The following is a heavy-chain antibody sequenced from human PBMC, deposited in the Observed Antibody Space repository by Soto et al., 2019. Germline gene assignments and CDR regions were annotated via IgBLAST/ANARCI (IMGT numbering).Heavy chain of an antibody. CDR3: ATWWITGTAFDY. D-gene: IGHD1-20*01. CDR1: GYTLTELS. J-gene: IGHJ4*02. CDR2: FDPEDGET. V-gene: IGHV1-24*01. Sequence: ASVKVSCKVSGYTLTELSMHWVRQAPGKGLEWMGGFDPEDGETIYAQKFQGRVTMTEDTSTDTAYMELSSLRSEDTAVYYCATWWITGTAFDYWGQGTLVTVSS.